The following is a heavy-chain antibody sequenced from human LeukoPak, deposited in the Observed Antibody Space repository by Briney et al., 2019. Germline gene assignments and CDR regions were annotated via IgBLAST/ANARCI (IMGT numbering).Heavy chain of an antibody. CDR3: ASGTVVTPQLMDY. J-gene: IGHJ4*02. V-gene: IGHV3-53*01. Sequence: GGSLRLSCAASGFTVSSNYMSWVRQAPGKGLEWVSVIYSGGSTYYADSVKGRFTISRDNSKNTLYLQMNSLRAEDTAVYYCASGTVVTPQLMDYWGQGTLVTVSS. CDR2: IYSGGST. D-gene: IGHD4-23*01. CDR1: GFTVSSNY.